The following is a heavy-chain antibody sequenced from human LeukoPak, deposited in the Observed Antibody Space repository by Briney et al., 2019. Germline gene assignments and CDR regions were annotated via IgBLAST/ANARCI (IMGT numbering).Heavy chain of an antibody. D-gene: IGHD3-3*01. CDR2: ISSSGSTI. CDR3: ARDRITIFGVVDDAFDI. J-gene: IGHJ3*02. CDR1: GFTFSDYY. Sequence: GGSLRLSCAASGFTFSDYYMSWIRQAPGKGLEWVSYISSSGSTIYYADSVKGRFTISRDNAKNSLYLQMNSLRAEDTAVYYCARDRITIFGVVDDAFDIWGQGTMVTVFS. V-gene: IGHV3-11*01.